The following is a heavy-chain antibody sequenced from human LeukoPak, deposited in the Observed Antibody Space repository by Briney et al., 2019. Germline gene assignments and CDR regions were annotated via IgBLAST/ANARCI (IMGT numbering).Heavy chain of an antibody. J-gene: IGHJ4*02. CDR2: ISGSGGST. V-gene: IGHV3-23*01. CDR1: GFTFSSYA. Sequence: GSLRLSCAASGFTFSSYAMSWVRQAPGKGLEWVSAISGSGGSTYYADSVKGRFTISRDNSKNTLYLQMNSLRAEDTAVYYCAKDLLPPYYYGSGKFDYWGQGILVTVSS. D-gene: IGHD3-10*01. CDR3: AKDLLPPYYYGSGKFDY.